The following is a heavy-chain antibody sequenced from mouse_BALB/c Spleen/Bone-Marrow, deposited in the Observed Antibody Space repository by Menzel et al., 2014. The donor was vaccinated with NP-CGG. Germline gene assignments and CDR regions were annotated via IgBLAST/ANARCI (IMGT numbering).Heavy chain of an antibody. CDR1: GYTFTSYW. CDR3: ASGAIYYDYDEYYFDY. Sequence: VKLQESGAELVRPGASVKLSCKASGYTFTSYWMNWVKRRPGQGLEWIGMIDPSDSETHYNQMFKDKATLTVDKSSSTAYMQLSSLTSGDSAVYYCASGAIYYDYDEYYFDYWGQGTTLTVSS. CDR2: IDPSDSET. J-gene: IGHJ2*01. V-gene: IGHV1-61*01. D-gene: IGHD2-4*01.